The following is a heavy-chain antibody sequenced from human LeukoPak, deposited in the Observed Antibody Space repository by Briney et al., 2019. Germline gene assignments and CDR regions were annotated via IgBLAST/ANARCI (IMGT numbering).Heavy chain of an antibody. CDR1: GFTFRSYP. CDR3: AREGSTRYYPY. V-gene: IGHV3-30-3*01. Sequence: PGGSLRLSCAASGFTFRSYPMHWVRQAPGKGREWVAGISYDGSEKHYADPVKGRFTISRGNSKNTLYLQMNSLRAEDTAGYYFAREGSTRYYPYWGQGILVTASS. D-gene: IGHD3-22*01. CDR2: ISYDGSEK. J-gene: IGHJ4*02.